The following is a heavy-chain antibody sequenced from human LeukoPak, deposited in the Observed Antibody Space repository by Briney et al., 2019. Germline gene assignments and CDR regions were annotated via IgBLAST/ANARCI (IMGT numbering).Heavy chain of an antibody. CDR3: ARDDALVATGSFDY. J-gene: IGHJ4*02. D-gene: IGHD5-12*01. Sequence: ASVKVSCKASGYTFTSYGINWVRQAPGQGLEWMGWISAYNGNTNYAQKLQGRVTMTTDTSTSAAYMELRSLRSDDTAVYYCARDDALVATGSFDYWGQGTLVTVSS. CDR1: GYTFTSYG. CDR2: ISAYNGNT. V-gene: IGHV1-18*01.